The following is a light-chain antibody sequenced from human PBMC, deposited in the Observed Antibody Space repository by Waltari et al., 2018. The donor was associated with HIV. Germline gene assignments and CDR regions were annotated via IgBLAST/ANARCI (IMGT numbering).Light chain of an antibody. CDR3: ASNRLDYTLI. Sequence: QSALTQPASVSGFLGQSINISCTGISTDSRFYQYVSWYQQYPGRIPRLIIFRVNNRPSGVSDHVSGSRACNSASLTFPGLQSGDEAHYYCASNRLDYTLIFGGGTKLTVL. CDR2: RVN. CDR1: STDSRFYQY. J-gene: IGLJ2*01. V-gene: IGLV2-14*03.